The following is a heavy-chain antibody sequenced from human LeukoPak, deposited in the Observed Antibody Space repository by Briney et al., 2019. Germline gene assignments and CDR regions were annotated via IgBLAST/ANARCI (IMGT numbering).Heavy chain of an antibody. CDR2: IIPVLGVI. CDR3: ATGVYSGSRTHPADY. J-gene: IGHJ4*02. Sequence: ASVKVSCKAPGGTFNNYFITWVRQAPGQGLEWMGRIIPVLGVINYPQKFQGRVTLTADKFTSTAYMSLGSLRSDDTAIYYRATGVYSGSRTHPADYWGQGTLVTVSS. V-gene: IGHV1-69*04. CDR1: GGTFNNYF. D-gene: IGHD3-10*01.